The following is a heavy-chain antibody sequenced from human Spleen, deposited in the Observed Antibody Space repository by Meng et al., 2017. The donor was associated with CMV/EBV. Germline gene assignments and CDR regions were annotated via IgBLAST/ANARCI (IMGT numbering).Heavy chain of an antibody. CDR2: IIPIFVTS. V-gene: IGHV1-69*05. Sequence: SVKVSCKASGGTFSSYAISWVRQAPGQGLEWMGGIIPIFVTSNYAQKFQGRVTITTDESTSTAYMELSSLRSGDTAVYYCARDRSGSIDYWGQGTLVTVSS. D-gene: IGHD6-19*01. CDR1: GGTFSSYA. J-gene: IGHJ4*02. CDR3: ARDRSGSIDY.